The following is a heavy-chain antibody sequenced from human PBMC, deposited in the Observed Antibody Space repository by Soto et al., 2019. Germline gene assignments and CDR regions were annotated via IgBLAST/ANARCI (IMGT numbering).Heavy chain of an antibody. CDR3: ARTRYCSSTSCYSPLVY. CDR2: INPNSGGT. J-gene: IGHJ4*02. CDR1: GYTFTGYY. V-gene: IGHV1-2*02. D-gene: IGHD2-2*01. Sequence: GASVKVSCKASGYTFTGYYMHWVRQAPGQGLEWMGWINPNSGGTNYAQKFQGRVTMTRDTSISTAYMELSRLRSDDTAVYYCARTRYCSSTSCYSPLVYWGQGTLVTVSS.